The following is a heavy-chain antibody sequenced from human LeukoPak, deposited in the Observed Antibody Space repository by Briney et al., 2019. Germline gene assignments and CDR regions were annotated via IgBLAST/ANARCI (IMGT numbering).Heavy chain of an antibody. CDR1: GGTFSSYA. Sequence: ASVKVSCKASGGTFSSYAISWVRQAPGQGLEWMGGIIPIFGTANYAQKFQGRVTITTDESTSTAYMELSSLRSEDTAVYYCARNIEYSSSPDYYYYMDVWGKGTTVTVSS. D-gene: IGHD6-6*01. J-gene: IGHJ6*03. V-gene: IGHV1-69*05. CDR3: ARNIEYSSSPDYYYYMDV. CDR2: IIPIFGTA.